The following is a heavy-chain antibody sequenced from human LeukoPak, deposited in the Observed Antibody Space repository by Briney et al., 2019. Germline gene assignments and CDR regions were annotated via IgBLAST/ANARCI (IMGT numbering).Heavy chain of an antibody. CDR1: GFTFSTHT. D-gene: IGHD6-13*01. CDR3: ARDQAGPFDY. J-gene: IGHJ4*02. CDR2: ISSSSAYI. Sequence: PGGSLRLSCAGAGFTFSTHTINWVRQAPGKGLEWVSSISSSSAYIYYADSVKGRFTISRDNSKNTLYLQMNSLRAEDTAVYYCARDQAGPFDYWGQGTLVTVSS. V-gene: IGHV3-21*04.